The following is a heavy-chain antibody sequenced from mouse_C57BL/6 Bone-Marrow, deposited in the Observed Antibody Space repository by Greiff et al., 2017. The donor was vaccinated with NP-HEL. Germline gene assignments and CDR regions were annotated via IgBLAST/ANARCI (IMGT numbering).Heavy chain of an antibody. V-gene: IGHV1-50*01. CDR3: ARGNGIDY. CDR2: IDPSDSYT. Sequence: VQLQQPGAELVKPGASVKLSCKASGYTFTSYWMQWVNQRPGQGLEWIGEIDPSDSYTNYNQKFKGKATLTVDTSSSPAYMQLSSLTSEDSAVYYCARGNGIDYWGQGTTLTVSS. CDR1: GYTFTSYW. J-gene: IGHJ2*01.